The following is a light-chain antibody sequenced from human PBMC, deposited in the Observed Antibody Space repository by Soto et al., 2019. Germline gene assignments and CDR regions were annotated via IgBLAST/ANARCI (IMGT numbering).Light chain of an antibody. CDR1: QSIRNW. CDR2: DAS. V-gene: IGKV1-12*01. Sequence: SPSTLSASVGDRVTITCRASQSIRNWLAWYQQKPGKAPNPLIYDASSLQSGVPSRFSGSGSGTDFTLTISSLQPEDFATYYCQQANSFPLTFGGGTKVDIK. J-gene: IGKJ4*01. CDR3: QQANSFPLT.